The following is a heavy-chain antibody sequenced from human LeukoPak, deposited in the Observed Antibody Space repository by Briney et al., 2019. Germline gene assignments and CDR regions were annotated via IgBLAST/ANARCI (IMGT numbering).Heavy chain of an antibody. J-gene: IGHJ6*02. V-gene: IGHV3-11*01. CDR1: GFTSSDYY. CDR2: ISSSGSTI. D-gene: IGHD3-22*01. CDR3: ARDDLRHGYWYYYYGMDV. Sequence: GGSLRLSCAASGFTSSDYYMSWIRQAPGKGLEWVSYISSSGSTIYYADSVKGRFTISRDNAKNSLYLQMNSLRAEDTAVYYCARDDLRHGYWYYYYGMDVWGQGTTVTVSS.